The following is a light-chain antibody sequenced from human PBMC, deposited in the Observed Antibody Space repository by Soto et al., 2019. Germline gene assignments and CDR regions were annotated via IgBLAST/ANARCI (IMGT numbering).Light chain of an antibody. CDR3: QQYNNWPPWT. CDR2: GAS. J-gene: IGKJ1*01. V-gene: IGKV3-15*01. CDR1: QSVSNN. Sequence: EIVMTQSPATLSVSPGERATLSCRASQSVSNNLAWYLHKPGQAPSLLIYGASTRATGIPARFSGSGSGTEFTLTISSLQSEEFAVYYCQQYNNWPPWTFGQGTKVEIK.